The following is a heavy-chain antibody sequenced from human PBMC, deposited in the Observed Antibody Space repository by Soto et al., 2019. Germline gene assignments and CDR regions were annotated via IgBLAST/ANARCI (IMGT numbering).Heavy chain of an antibody. J-gene: IGHJ4*01. D-gene: IGHD2-15*01. V-gene: IGHV3-30-3*01. CDR1: GFTFSNSA. CDR3: ARLVEGQVVDY. Sequence: QVQLVESGGGVVQPGGSLRLSCAASGFTFSNSAIHWVRQAPGKGLEWVAIISFDGSTKYYADSVKGRFTISRDNSTGTLFLQMNSLKTEDTAIYYCARLVEGQVVDYWGLGTLVTVSS. CDR2: ISFDGSTK.